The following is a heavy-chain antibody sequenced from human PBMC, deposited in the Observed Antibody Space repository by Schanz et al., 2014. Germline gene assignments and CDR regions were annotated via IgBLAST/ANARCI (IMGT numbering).Heavy chain of an antibody. J-gene: IGHJ6*02. D-gene: IGHD1-1*01. Sequence: QVQLQESGPGLVKPSQTLSLTCAVSGGSISSGGYSWNWIRQPPGKGLEWIVYIYYSGSTYYNPSLKIRCTIAEDTSKNQFSRKLSSVTAADTAVYYCARGGRTTYNYYYGMDVWGQGTTVTVSS. CDR2: IYYSGST. V-gene: IGHV4-30-4*07. CDR1: GGSISSGGYS. CDR3: ARGGRTTYNYYYGMDV.